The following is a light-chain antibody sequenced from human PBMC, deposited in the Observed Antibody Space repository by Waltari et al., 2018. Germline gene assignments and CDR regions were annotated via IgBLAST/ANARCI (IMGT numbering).Light chain of an antibody. CDR3: QHYVRLPAT. Sequence: IVLTQSPGTLSLSPGERATFSCRARQSVSRSLAWYQQKHGQAPKLLIYGASTRATGIPDEFTGSGSGTDFSLTISSLEPEDFAIYFCQHYVRLPATFGQGTKVEIK. J-gene: IGKJ1*01. CDR1: QSVSRS. CDR2: GAS. V-gene: IGKV3-20*01.